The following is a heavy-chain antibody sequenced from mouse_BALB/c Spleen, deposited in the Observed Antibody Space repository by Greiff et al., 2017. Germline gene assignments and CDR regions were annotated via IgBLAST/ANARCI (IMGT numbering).Heavy chain of an antibody. CDR2: IDPYYGGT. CDR1: GYSFTGYN. V-gene: IGHV1-39*01. J-gene: IGHJ4*01. Sequence: VQLKESGPELEKPGASVKISCKASGYSFTGYNMNWVKQSNGKSLEWIGNIDPYYGGTSYNQKFKGKATLTVDKSSSTAYMQLKSLTSEDSAVYYCARRRGYGNYDAMDYWGQGTSVTVSS. CDR3: ARRRGYGNYDAMDY. D-gene: IGHD2-10*02.